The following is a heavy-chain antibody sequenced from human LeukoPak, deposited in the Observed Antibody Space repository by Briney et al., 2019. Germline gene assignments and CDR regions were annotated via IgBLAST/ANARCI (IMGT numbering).Heavy chain of an antibody. J-gene: IGHJ6*03. CDR1: GFTFSRYG. CDR2: ISTSSIYI. CDR3: ARDGPYYDILTGYRYYYYYMDV. Sequence: GGSLRLSCAASGFTFSRYGMHWVRQAPGKGLEWVSSISTSSIYIYYADSVKGRFTISRDNAKNSLYLQMNSLRAEDTAVYYCARDGPYYDILTGYRYYYYYMDVWGKGTTVTISS. V-gene: IGHV3-21*01. D-gene: IGHD3-9*01.